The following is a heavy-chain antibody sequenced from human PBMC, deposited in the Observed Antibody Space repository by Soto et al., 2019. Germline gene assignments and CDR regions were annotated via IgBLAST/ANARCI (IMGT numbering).Heavy chain of an antibody. Sequence: GGSLRLSCAAAGFTVSSTYMSWVRQAPGKGLEWVSVIYSGGSTYYADSVKGRFTISRDNSKNTLYLQMNSLRAEDTAVYYCARSGYSYGPFDYWGQGTLVTVSS. CDR3: ARSGYSYGPFDY. CDR2: IYSGGST. V-gene: IGHV3-53*01. CDR1: GFTVSSTY. J-gene: IGHJ4*02. D-gene: IGHD5-18*01.